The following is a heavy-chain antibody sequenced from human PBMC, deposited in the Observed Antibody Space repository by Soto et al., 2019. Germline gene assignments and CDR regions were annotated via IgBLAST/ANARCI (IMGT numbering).Heavy chain of an antibody. CDR3: AKHSPSDFWSGYYVPNFDY. CDR1: GFPFSSYA. J-gene: IGHJ4*02. V-gene: IGHV3-23*01. Sequence: GGSLRLSCAASGFPFSSYAMSWVRQAPGKGLEWVSAISGSGGSTYYADSVKGRFTISRDNSKNTLYLQMNSLRAEDTAVYYCAKHSPSDFWSGYYVPNFDYWGQGTLVTVSS. CDR2: ISGSGGST. D-gene: IGHD3-3*01.